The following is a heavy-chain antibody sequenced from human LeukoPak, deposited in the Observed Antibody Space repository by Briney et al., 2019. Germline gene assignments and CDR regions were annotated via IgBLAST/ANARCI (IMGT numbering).Heavy chain of an antibody. CDR1: GGSISSYY. V-gene: IGHV4-59*08. J-gene: IGHJ5*02. D-gene: IGHD6-19*01. CDR2: IYYSGST. CDR3: SRNMAVSGTGWIDP. Sequence: SETLSLTCTVSGGSISSYYWSWIRQPPGKGLEGIGFIYYSGSTNYNPSLKSRVTISVDTSKNQFSLKLTSVTAADAAVYYCSRNMAVSGTGWIDPWGQGTLVTVSS.